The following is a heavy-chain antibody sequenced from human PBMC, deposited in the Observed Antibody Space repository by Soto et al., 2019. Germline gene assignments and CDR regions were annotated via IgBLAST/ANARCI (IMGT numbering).Heavy chain of an antibody. CDR3: ARDTVRGYYYYGMDV. Sequence: GGSLRLSCAASGFTFSRYSMNWVRQAPGKRLEWDSSISSSSSYIYYAESVKGRFTISRDNAKNSLYLQINSLRAEDTAVYYCARDTVRGYYYYGMDVWGQGTTVTVSS. CDR1: GFTFSRYS. V-gene: IGHV3-21*01. D-gene: IGHD4-17*01. CDR2: ISSSSSYI. J-gene: IGHJ6*02.